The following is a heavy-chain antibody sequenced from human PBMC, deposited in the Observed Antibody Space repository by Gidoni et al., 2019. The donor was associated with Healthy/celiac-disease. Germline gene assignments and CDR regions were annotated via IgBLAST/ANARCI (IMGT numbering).Heavy chain of an antibody. Sequence: QVQLVQSGAEVTKPGASVKVSCTVSGYTLPALSMHCVRQAPGKGLEWMGGFDPEDGETIDAQKFQGRGTMTEDTSTDTAYMELSSLRSEETAVYYCATDSLRLGHIVVVTATYGMDVWGQGTTVTVSS. CDR3: ATDSLRLGHIVVVTATYGMDV. J-gene: IGHJ6*02. CDR1: GYTLPALS. CDR2: FDPEDGET. V-gene: IGHV1-24*01. D-gene: IGHD2-21*02.